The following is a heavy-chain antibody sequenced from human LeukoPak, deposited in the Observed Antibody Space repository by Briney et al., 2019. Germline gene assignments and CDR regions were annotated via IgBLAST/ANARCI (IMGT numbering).Heavy chain of an antibody. Sequence: SETLSLTCAVYGGSFSGYYWSWIRQPQEKGLEWIGEINHSGSTNYNPSLKSRVTISVDTSKNQFSLKLSSVTAADTAVYYCATAEGDYWGQGTLVTVSS. CDR1: GGSFSGYY. CDR2: INHSGST. CDR3: ATAEGDY. J-gene: IGHJ4*02. V-gene: IGHV4-34*01.